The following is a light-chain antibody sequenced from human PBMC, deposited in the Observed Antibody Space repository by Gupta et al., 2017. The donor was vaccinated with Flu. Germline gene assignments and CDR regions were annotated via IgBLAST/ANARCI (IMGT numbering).Light chain of an antibody. CDR3: QSYDSSLSVV. CDR2: GTS. J-gene: IGLJ1*01. Sequence: SVLTQPRSVSGAPGQRSTISCTGSSSNIGAGYDVHWYQQLPGTAPKLLIYGTSNRPSGVPDRFSGSTSGTSASLAITGLQAEDEADYYCQSYDSSLSVVFGTGTKVTVL. CDR1: SSNIGAGYD. V-gene: IGLV1-40*01.